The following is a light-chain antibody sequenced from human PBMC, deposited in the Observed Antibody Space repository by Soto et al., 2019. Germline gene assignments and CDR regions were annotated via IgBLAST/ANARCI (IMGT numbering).Light chain of an antibody. Sequence: DIQMTQSPSTLSASVGDRVTITCRASQSINSWLAWFQQKPGKPPKLLIYKASSLESGVPSRFSGSGSGTEFTLTISSLQPDDFATYYCQQYNSYPWTFGQGTKVDIK. V-gene: IGKV1-5*03. CDR3: QQYNSYPWT. CDR1: QSINSW. J-gene: IGKJ1*01. CDR2: KAS.